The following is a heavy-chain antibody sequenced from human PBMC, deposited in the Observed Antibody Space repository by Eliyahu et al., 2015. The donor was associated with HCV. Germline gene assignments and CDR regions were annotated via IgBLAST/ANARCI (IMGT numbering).Heavy chain of an antibody. CDR1: GASISXYY. CDR2: XHYXGST. V-gene: IGHV4-59*01. CDR3: ASGGGGIAVSGTGGWFDP. Sequence: QVQLQESGPGLVKPSETLSLTCTVSGASISXYYWXWXRQPPGKGLEWIXXXHYXGSTNXNPSLKSRVTISVDTSKNQFSLKLSSVTAADTAVYYCASGGGGIAVSGTGGWFDPWGRGTLVTVSS. J-gene: IGHJ5*02. D-gene: IGHD6-19*01.